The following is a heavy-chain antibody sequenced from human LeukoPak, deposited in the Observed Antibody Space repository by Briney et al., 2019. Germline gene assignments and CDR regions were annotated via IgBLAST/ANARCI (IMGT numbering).Heavy chain of an antibody. CDR2: ISGSGGNT. CDR1: GFTFSSYG. D-gene: IGHD3-10*01. CDR3: AKGSEGFFPNWFDP. J-gene: IGHJ5*02. V-gene: IGHV3-23*01. Sequence: GGSLRLSCAASGFTFSSYGMSWVRQAPGKGLEWVSSISGSGGNTYYADSVKGRFTISRDNSKNTLYLQMNSLRADDTAVYFCAKGSEGFFPNWFDPWGQGNLVTVSS.